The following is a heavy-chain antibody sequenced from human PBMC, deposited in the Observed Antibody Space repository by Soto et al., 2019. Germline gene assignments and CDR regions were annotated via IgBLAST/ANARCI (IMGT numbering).Heavy chain of an antibody. Sequence: QVQLVESGGGVVQPGRSLRLSCAASGFTFSSYGMHWVRQAPGKGLEWVAVIWYDGSNKYYADSVKGRFTISRDNSKNTLYLQMNSLRAEDTAVYYCARSLVSYWYFDLWGRGTLVTASS. V-gene: IGHV3-33*01. CDR1: GFTFSSYG. CDR2: IWYDGSNK. J-gene: IGHJ2*01. CDR3: ARSLVSYWYFDL.